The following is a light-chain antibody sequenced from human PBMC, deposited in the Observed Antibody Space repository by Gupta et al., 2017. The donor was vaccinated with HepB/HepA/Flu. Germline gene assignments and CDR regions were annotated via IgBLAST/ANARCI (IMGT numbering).Light chain of an antibody. Sequence: DIQMTQSPSTLSASVGDRVTITCRASLTIDTWMAWYQQKPGKAPRLIIYKASSLQSGVPSMFSGSGSGTEFILTISSLQPDDFATYYCQQEKTYPITFGGGTVVETK. CDR3: QQEKTYPIT. J-gene: IGKJ4*01. CDR1: LTIDTW. CDR2: KAS. V-gene: IGKV1-5*03.